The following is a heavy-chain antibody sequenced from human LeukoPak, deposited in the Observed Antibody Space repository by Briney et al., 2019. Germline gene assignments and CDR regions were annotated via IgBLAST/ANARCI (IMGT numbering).Heavy chain of an antibody. CDR2: IYDSGST. CDR3: ARHIDGYIHFDY. V-gene: IGHV4-59*08. Sequence: SETLSLTCTVSGGSTSSYYWSWIRQPPGKGLEWIGYIYDSGSTNYNPSLKSRVTISVDTSKNQFSLKLSSVTAADTAVYYCARHIDGYIHFDYWGQGTLVTVSS. J-gene: IGHJ4*02. CDR1: GGSTSSYY. D-gene: IGHD5-24*01.